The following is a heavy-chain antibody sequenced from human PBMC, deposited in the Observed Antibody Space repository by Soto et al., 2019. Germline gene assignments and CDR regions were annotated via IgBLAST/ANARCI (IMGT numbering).Heavy chain of an antibody. J-gene: IGHJ4*02. CDR1: GFTFSSYG. Sequence: GGSLRLSCAASGFTFSSYGMHWVRQAPGKGLEWVAVIWYDGSNKYYADSVKGRFTISRDNSKNTLYLQMNSLRAEDTAVYYCARDHVGSIAAADPFDYWGQGTLVTVSS. CDR3: ARDHVGSIAAADPFDY. CDR2: IWYDGSNK. V-gene: IGHV3-33*01. D-gene: IGHD6-13*01.